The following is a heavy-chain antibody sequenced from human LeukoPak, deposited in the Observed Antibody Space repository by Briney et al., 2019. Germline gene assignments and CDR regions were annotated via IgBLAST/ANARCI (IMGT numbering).Heavy chain of an antibody. J-gene: IGHJ4*02. CDR3: TRENSGSLSLEY. CDR2: IKQDGSET. V-gene: IGHV3-7*01. Sequence: GGSLRLSCAASGYTFSIYWMNWVRQAPGKGLEGVASIKQDGSETYYMESVQGRFTISRDNDMNFLYLQLSSLRAEDTAVYYCTRENSGSLSLEYWGQGTLVTVSS. CDR1: GYTFSIYW. D-gene: IGHD1-26*01.